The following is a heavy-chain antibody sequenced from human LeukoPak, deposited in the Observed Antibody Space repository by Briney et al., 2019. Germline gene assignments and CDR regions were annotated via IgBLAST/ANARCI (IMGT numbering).Heavy chain of an antibody. J-gene: IGHJ3*02. CDR3: ARDSTGWQADSFDI. Sequence: GGSLRLPCGASGFTFSNYWMHWVRQAPGKGLEWVADIKQDGSEQYYVDSVRGRFTISRDNGKNSLYLQMNSLRVEDTAVYFCARDSTGWQADSFDIWGQGTMVTVSS. CDR2: IKQDGSEQ. D-gene: IGHD2-8*02. CDR1: GFTFSNYW. V-gene: IGHV3-7*01.